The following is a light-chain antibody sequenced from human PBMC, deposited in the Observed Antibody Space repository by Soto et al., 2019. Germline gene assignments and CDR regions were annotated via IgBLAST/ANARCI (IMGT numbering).Light chain of an antibody. J-gene: IGLJ2*01. CDR1: SSDVGGYKY. CDR3: CSYAGSYTVL. V-gene: IGLV2-11*01. CDR2: DVS. Sequence: QSVLTQPRSVSGSPGQSVTISCTGTSSDVGGYKYVSWYQQHPGKVPNLIIYDVSERPSGVRDPFSGSKSGNTASLSISGLQAEDEADYYCCSYAGSYTVLFGGGTKVTVL.